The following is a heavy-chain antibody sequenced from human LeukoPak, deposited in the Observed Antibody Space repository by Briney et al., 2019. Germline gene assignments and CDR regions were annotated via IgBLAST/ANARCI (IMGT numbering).Heavy chain of an antibody. CDR3: ATAELAASPLGAFDI. V-gene: IGHV3-11*01. CDR2: ISSSGSTI. CDR1: GFTFSDYY. Sequence: PGGSLRLPCAASGFTFSDYYMSWIRQAPGKGLEWVSYISSSGSTIYYADSVKGRFTISRDNAKNSLYLQMNSLRAEDTAVYYCATAELAASPLGAFDIWGQGTMVTVSS. J-gene: IGHJ3*02. D-gene: IGHD6-19*01.